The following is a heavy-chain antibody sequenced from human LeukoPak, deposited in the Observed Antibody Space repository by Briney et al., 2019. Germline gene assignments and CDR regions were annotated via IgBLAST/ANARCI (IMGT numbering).Heavy chain of an antibody. Sequence: ASVRVSCKASGYTFTDYYIHCVRQAPGQGLEWMGWINPNTGGTNYAQKFQGRVTMTRDTSISTAYMELGSLRSDDTAVYYCARLGLAGDFEYWGQGTLVTVSS. CDR3: ARLGLAGDFEY. J-gene: IGHJ4*02. CDR1: GYTFTDYY. V-gene: IGHV1-2*02. CDR2: INPNTGGT. D-gene: IGHD6-19*01.